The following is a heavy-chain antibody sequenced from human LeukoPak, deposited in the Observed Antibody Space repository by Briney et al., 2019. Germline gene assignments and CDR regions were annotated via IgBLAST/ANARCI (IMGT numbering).Heavy chain of an antibody. CDR3: AKDGPYGSGSKSFDY. V-gene: IGHV3-23*01. J-gene: IGHJ4*02. D-gene: IGHD3-10*01. CDR2: ISGSGGST. Sequence: TGGSLRLSCAASGFTFSSYVMSWVRQAPGKGLEWVSAISGSGGSTYYADSVKGRFTISRDNSKNTLHLQMNSLRAEDTAVYYCAKDGPYGSGSKSFDYWGQGTLVTVSS. CDR1: GFTFSSYV.